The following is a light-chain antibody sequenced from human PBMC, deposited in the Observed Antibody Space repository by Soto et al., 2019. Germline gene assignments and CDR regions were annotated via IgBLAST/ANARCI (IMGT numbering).Light chain of an antibody. V-gene: IGKV3-20*01. CDR2: GAS. J-gene: IGKJ1*01. CDR3: QRYGSSPRT. Sequence: EIVLTQSPGTLSLSTGERATLSCRASQSVSSSYLAWYQQKPGRAPRLLIYGASSSATGIPDRLSGSGSGTDLTITVSRVESEDFAVYYCQRYGSSPRTFGQGKKVDIK. CDR1: QSVSSSY.